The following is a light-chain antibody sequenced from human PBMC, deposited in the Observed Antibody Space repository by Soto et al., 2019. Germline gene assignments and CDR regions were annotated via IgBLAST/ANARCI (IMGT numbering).Light chain of an antibody. CDR3: SSFRTGGSYV. CDR2: EVI. V-gene: IGLV2-14*01. Sequence: QSALTQPASVSGSPGQSITISCTGTSSDVGGYEYVSWYQQYPGKAPKLMIYEVIDRPAGAPRRFSGSKSGNTASLTITGLQAEYEADYYCSSFRTGGSYVFGTGTKLIVL. J-gene: IGLJ1*01. CDR1: SSDVGGYEY.